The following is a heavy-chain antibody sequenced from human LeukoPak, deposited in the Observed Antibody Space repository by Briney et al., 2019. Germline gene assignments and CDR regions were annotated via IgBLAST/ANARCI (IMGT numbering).Heavy chain of an antibody. D-gene: IGHD6-19*01. V-gene: IGHV3-23*01. CDR2: ISGSGGST. CDR3: AKDPSGWYYFDY. Sequence: WGALRLSCAASGFTFSSYAMSWVRQAPGKGLEWVSAISGSGGSTYYADSVKGRFTISRDNSKNTLYLQMNSLRAEDTAVYYCAKDPSGWYYFDYWGQGTLVTVSS. CDR1: GFTFSSYA. J-gene: IGHJ4*02.